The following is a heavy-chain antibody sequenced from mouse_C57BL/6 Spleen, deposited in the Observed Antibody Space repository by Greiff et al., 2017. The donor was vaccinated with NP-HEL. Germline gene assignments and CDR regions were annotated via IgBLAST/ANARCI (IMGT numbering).Heavy chain of an antibody. Sequence: VQLQQPGAELVRPGSSVKLSCKASGYTFTSYWMHWVKQRPIQGLEWIGNIDPSDSETHYNQKFKDKATLTVDKSSSTAYMQLSSLTSEDSAVYYCARGRENGYYALFDYWGQGTTLTVSS. D-gene: IGHD2-3*01. CDR3: ARGRENGYYALFDY. V-gene: IGHV1-52*01. CDR1: GYTFTSYW. J-gene: IGHJ2*01. CDR2: IDPSDSET.